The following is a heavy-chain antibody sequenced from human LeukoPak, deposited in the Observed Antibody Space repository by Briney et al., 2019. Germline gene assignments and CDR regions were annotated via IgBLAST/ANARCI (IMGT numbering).Heavy chain of an antibody. V-gene: IGHV1-8*01. J-gene: IGHJ5*02. CDR3: ARASPRYLGLVP. CDR2: MNPNSGNT. Sequence: ASVRVSCKASGYTFTSYDINWVRQASGQGLEWMGWMNPNSGNTDYAQKFKGRVTMTRNTSISTAYMELGSLTSDDTAVYYCARASPRYLGLVPWGQGTLVTVSS. D-gene: IGHD2-2*02. CDR1: GYTFTSYD.